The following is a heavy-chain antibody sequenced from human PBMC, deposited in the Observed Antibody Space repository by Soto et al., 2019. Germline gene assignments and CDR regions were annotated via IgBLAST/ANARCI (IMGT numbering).Heavy chain of an antibody. V-gene: IGHV1-18*01. D-gene: IGHD2-15*01. Sequence: ASVKVSWRAFGYALTRCGLMWVRQATGQGPEWLGLISTYNENTKYAQKFQGGVTMNTDTTTNTAYMELRSLTSDDTAAYYCAREGYCSSGSCALYSHDYFGMDVWGQGTKVTVSS. J-gene: IGHJ6*02. CDR1: GYALTRCG. CDR3: AREGYCSSGSCALYSHDYFGMDV. CDR2: ISTYNENT.